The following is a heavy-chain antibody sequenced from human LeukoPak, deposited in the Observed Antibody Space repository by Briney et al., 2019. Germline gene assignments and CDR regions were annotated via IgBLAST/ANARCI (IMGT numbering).Heavy chain of an antibody. J-gene: IGHJ5*02. V-gene: IGHV1-69*04. CDR3: ASVEYSSSSWFDP. CDR2: IIPILGIA. D-gene: IGHD6-6*01. Sequence: SVKVSCKASGGTFSSYAISWVRQAPGHGLEWMGRIIPILGIANYAQKFQGRVTITADKSTSTAYMELSSLRSEDTAVYYCASVEYSSSSWFDPWGQGTLVTVSS. CDR1: GGTFSSYA.